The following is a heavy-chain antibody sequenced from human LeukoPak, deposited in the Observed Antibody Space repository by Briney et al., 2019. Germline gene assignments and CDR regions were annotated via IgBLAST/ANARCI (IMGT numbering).Heavy chain of an antibody. CDR2: IYYSGST. J-gene: IGHJ4*02. CDR1: GASISSGDYL. CDR3: ARGKSKFDY. Sequence: SETLSLTCTVSGASISSGDYLWSWIRQPPGMGLEWIGNIYYSGSTNYNASLKSRVTISVDTSKSQFSLKLRSVTAADTAVYYCARGKSKFDYWGQGTLVSVSS. V-gene: IGHV4-30-4*01.